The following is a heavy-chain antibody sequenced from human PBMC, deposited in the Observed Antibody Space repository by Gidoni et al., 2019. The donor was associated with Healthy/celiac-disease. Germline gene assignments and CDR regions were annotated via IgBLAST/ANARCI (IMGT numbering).Heavy chain of an antibody. CDR3: ARARARGYSSSWMYNWFDP. V-gene: IGHV4-61*02. D-gene: IGHD6-13*01. J-gene: IGHJ5*02. Sequence: QVQLQESGPGLVKPSQTLSLTCTVSGGSISSGSYYWSWIRQPAGKGLEWIGRIYTSGSTNYTPSLKSRVTMSVDTSKNQFSLKLSSVTAADTAVYYCARARARGYSSSWMYNWFDPWGQGTLVTVSS. CDR2: IYTSGST. CDR1: GGSISSGSYY.